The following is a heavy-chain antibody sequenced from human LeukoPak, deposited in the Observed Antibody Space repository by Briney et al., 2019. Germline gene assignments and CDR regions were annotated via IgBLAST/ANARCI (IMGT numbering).Heavy chain of an antibody. Sequence: GGSLRLSCAAPGFTFSSYGMHWVRQAPGKGLEWVAFIRYDGSNKYYADSVKGRFTISRDNAKNSLYLQMNSLRAEDTAVYYCARDLGYYDILTGYFRYYYYYGMDVWGQGTTVTVSS. CDR1: GFTFSSYG. CDR2: IRYDGSNK. J-gene: IGHJ6*02. CDR3: ARDLGYYDILTGYFRYYYYYGMDV. V-gene: IGHV3-30*02. D-gene: IGHD3-9*01.